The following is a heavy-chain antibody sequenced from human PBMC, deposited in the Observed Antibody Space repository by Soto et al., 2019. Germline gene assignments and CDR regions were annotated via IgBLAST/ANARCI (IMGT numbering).Heavy chain of an antibody. V-gene: IGHV1-18*01. Sequence: QVQLVQSGAEVKKPGASVKVSCKASGYTFTSYGISWVRQAPGQGLEWMGWISANNGNTKYAQNFQGRVTMTTDTSTSTSYMELRSLRSDDTAVYYCARAYSPGLFDPWGQGTLVTVSS. J-gene: IGHJ5*02. CDR2: ISANNGNT. CDR1: GYTFTSYG. D-gene: IGHD2-15*01. CDR3: ARAYSPGLFDP.